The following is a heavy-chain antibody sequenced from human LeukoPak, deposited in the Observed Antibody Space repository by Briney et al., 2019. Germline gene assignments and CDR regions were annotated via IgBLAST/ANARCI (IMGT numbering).Heavy chain of an antibody. CDR1: GYSLSEVS. Sequence: ASVKVSCKVSGYSLSEVSTHWVRQAPGKGLEWMGGIDPEDGEAIFAQTIQGRVTMTEDTSIGTAYMGLRSLRSEGTAVYYCVTDIRSGWRNYWGQGTLITVSS. CDR2: IDPEDGEA. V-gene: IGHV1-24*01. CDR3: VTDIRSGWRNY. D-gene: IGHD6-19*01. J-gene: IGHJ4*02.